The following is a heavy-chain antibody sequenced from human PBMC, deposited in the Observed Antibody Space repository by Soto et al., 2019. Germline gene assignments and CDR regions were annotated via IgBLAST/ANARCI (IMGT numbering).Heavy chain of an antibody. J-gene: IGHJ4*02. CDR2: ISYDGSNK. D-gene: IGHD2-2*01. Sequence: QVQLVESGGGVVQPGRSLRLSCAASGFTFSSYAMHWVRQAPGKGLEWVAVISYDGSNKYYADSVKGRFTISRDNSKTALYQHINSLRAENTAVSYGARSYTIAYQLLLSDYWGQGTLVTVSS. CDR3: ARSYTIAYQLLLSDY. V-gene: IGHV3-30-3*01. CDR1: GFTFSSYA.